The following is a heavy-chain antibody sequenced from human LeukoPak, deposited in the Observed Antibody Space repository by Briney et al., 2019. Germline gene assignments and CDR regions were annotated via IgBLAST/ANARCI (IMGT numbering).Heavy chain of an antibody. CDR2: VHHTGSS. D-gene: IGHD6-19*01. J-gene: IGHJ5*02. CDR1: GGSISSSNNW. CDR3: ARGGTTVAGTFWFDP. Sequence: SETLSLTCAVSGGSISSSNNWWSWVRQPPGKGLEWIGEVHHTGSSNYNPSLKSRVTISVDKSKSQFSLKLSSVTAADTAVYYCARGGTTVAGTFWFDPWGQGTLVTVSS. V-gene: IGHV4-4*02.